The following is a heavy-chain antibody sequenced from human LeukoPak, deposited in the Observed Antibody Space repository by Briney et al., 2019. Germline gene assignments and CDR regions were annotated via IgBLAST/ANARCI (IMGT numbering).Heavy chain of an antibody. V-gene: IGHV3-33*01. Sequence: AGGSLRLSCAASGFTFSSYGIHWVRQAPGKGLEWVAVIWCDGSNKYYADSVKGRFTISRDNSKNTLYLQMNSLRAEDTALYYCARELSPVVKYYFEYWGQGTLVTVSP. J-gene: IGHJ4*02. CDR2: IWCDGSNK. D-gene: IGHD3-22*01. CDR1: GFTFSSYG. CDR3: ARELSPVVKYYFEY.